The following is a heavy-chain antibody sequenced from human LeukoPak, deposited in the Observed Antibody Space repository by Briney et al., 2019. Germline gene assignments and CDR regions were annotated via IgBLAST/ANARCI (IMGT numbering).Heavy chain of an antibody. D-gene: IGHD6-19*01. V-gene: IGHV3-48*03. Sequence: GGSLRLSCAASGFTFSSYGMNWVRQAPGKGLEWVSYISSSGSTIYYADSVKVRFTISRDNAKNSLYLQMNSLRAEDTAVYYCASRQWLVRYFDYWGQGTLVTVSS. J-gene: IGHJ4*02. CDR3: ASRQWLVRYFDY. CDR1: GFTFSSYG. CDR2: ISSSGSTI.